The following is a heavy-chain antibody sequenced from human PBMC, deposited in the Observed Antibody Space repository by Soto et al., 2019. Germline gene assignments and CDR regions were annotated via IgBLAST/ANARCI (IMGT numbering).Heavy chain of an antibody. J-gene: IGHJ6*02. CDR3: EARYCISTSCYASSDYYYGRDV. V-gene: IGHV1-8*01. CDR2: MNPNSGNP. Sequence: QVQLVQSGAEVKKPGASVKVSCKASGYTFTSYDINWVRQATGQGLEWRGWMNPNSGNPGYAQKFQGRVTMTRNTYISKAYMELSRLRSEDTAVYYCEARYCISTSCYASSDYYYGRDVWGQGTTVTFSS. D-gene: IGHD2-2*01. CDR1: GYTFTSYD.